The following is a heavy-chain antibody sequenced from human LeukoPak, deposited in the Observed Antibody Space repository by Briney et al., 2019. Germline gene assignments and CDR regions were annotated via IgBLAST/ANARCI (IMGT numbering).Heavy chain of an antibody. CDR3: AREREYSMSSGLDY. D-gene: IGHD6-6*01. CDR1: GFTFSSYS. Sequence: PGGSLRLSCAASGFTFSSYSMNWVRQAPGKGLEWVSSISSRNDYIYYADSVKGRFTISRDNAKNSLYLQMNSLRAEDTAVYYCAREREYSMSSGLDYWGQGILVTVSS. J-gene: IGHJ4*02. CDR2: ISSRNDYI. V-gene: IGHV3-21*01.